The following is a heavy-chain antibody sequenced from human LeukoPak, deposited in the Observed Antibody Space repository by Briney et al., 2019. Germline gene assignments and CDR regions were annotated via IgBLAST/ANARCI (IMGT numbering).Heavy chain of an antibody. J-gene: IGHJ4*02. V-gene: IGHV3-21*01. Sequence: PGGSLRLSCAASGVTFSGYSMNWVRQAPGKGLEWVSSISSSSSYLYYADSVKGRFTISRDNAKNSLYLQMNSLRAEDTAVYYCARGGGTPTDYWGQGTLVTVSS. CDR3: ARGGGTPTDY. D-gene: IGHD1-26*01. CDR2: ISSSSSYL. CDR1: GVTFSGYS.